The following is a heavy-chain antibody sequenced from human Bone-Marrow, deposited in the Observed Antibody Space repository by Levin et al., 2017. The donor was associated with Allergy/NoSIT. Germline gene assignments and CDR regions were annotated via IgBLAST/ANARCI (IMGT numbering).Heavy chain of an antibody. D-gene: IGHD3-10*01. V-gene: IGHV1-8*01. CDR2: MNPNSGNT. Sequence: PGESLKISCKASGYTFTSYDINWVRQATGQGLEWMGWMNPNSGNTGYAQKFQGRVTMTRNTSISTAYMELSSLRSEDTAVYYCWLSGDYVAYWGQGTLVTVSS. J-gene: IGHJ4*02. CDR1: GYTFTSYD. CDR3: WLSGDYVAY.